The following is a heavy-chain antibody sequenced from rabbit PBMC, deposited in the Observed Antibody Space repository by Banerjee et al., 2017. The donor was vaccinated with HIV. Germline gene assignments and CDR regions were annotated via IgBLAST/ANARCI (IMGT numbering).Heavy chain of an antibody. Sequence: QEQLEESGGGLVKPERSLTLTCTASGFSFSNKGVMRWVRQAPGKGLGWIACINTSTGNTVYATWAKGRFTISKTSSTTVNLQMTSLTAPDTAAYFCAREESDGGGRLKLWGPVSLVTV. CDR1: GFSFSNKGV. J-gene: IGHJ4*01. CDR2: INTSTGNT. D-gene: IGHD2-1*01. V-gene: IGHV1S45*01. CDR3: AREESDGGGRLKL.